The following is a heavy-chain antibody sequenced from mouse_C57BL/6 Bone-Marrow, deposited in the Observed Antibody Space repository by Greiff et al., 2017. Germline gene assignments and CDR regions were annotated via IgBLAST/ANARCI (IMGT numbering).Heavy chain of an antibody. J-gene: IGHJ1*03. CDR1: GYTFTSYW. Sequence: VQLKQPGAELVMPGASVKLSCKASGYTFTSYWMHWVKQRPGQGLEWIGEIDPSDSYTNYNQKFKGKSTLTVDKSSSTAYMQLSSLTSVDSAVYYCAITTVVATRDWYFDVWGTGTTVTVSS. CDR3: AITTVVATRDWYFDV. V-gene: IGHV1-69*01. D-gene: IGHD1-1*01. CDR2: IDPSDSYT.